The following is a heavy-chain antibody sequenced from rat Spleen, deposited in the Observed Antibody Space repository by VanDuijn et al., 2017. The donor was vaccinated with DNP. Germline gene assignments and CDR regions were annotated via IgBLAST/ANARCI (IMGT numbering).Heavy chain of an antibody. CDR2: INKDSSTI. V-gene: IGHV4-2*01. CDR3: VTRGDPYDNWFAY. J-gene: IGHJ3*01. D-gene: IGHD4-2*01. Sequence: EVKLVESGGGLVQPGRSLKLSCAASGFNFHVYWMGWVRQAPGKGLEWIGEINKDSSTIKYTPSLKDKFTISRDNAQNTLYLQMSELGSDDTGIYYCVTRGDPYDNWFAYWGRGTLVTVSS. CDR1: GFNFHVYW.